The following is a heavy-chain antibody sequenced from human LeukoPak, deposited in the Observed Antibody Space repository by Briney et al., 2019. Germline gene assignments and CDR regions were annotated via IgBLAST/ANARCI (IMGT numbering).Heavy chain of an antibody. CDR2: INPSGGST. CDR1: GYTLTELS. CDR3: ASSPWLVQGSGSYSNWFDP. D-gene: IGHD3-10*01. V-gene: IGHV1-46*01. Sequence: GASVKVSCKVSGYTLTELSMHWVRQAPGQGLEWMGIINPSGGSTSYAQKFQGRVTMTRDTSTSTVYMELSSLRSEDTAVYYCASSPWLVQGSGSYSNWFDPWGQGTLVTVSS. J-gene: IGHJ5*02.